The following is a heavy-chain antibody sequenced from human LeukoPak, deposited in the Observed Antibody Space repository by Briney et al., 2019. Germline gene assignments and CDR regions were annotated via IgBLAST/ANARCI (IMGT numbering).Heavy chain of an antibody. J-gene: IGHJ4*02. CDR3: VGHSDY. CDR1: GFTFSSYG. Sequence: GGSLRLSCAASGFTFSSYGMTWVRQAPGKGLEWVSGISGSGGSTYYADSVKGRFTISRDNAKNSLYLQMNSLRAEDTAVYYCVGHSDYWGQGTLVTVSS. D-gene: IGHD3-16*01. V-gene: IGHV3-23*01. CDR2: ISGSGGST.